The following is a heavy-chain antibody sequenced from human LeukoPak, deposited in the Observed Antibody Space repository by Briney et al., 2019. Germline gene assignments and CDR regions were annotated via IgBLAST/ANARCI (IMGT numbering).Heavy chain of an antibody. CDR2: IYTSGST. CDR1: GGSISSYY. Sequence: RASETLSLTCIVSGGSISSYYWSWIRQPAGKGLEWIGRIYTSGSTNYNPSLKSRVTISVDTSKNQFSLKLSSVTAADTAVYYCARGISGSYYDAFDIWGQGTMVTVSS. J-gene: IGHJ3*02. CDR3: ARGISGSYYDAFDI. V-gene: IGHV4-4*07. D-gene: IGHD1-26*01.